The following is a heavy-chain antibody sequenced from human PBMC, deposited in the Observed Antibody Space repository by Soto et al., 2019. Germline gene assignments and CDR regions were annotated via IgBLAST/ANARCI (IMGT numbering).Heavy chain of an antibody. CDR2: IIPMLGVR. D-gene: IGHD2-21*01. CDR1: GGTFSTYS. V-gene: IGHV1-69*02. Sequence: QVQLVQSGAEVKKPGSSVKVSCKDSGGTFSTYSMSWVRQAPGQGLEWMGRIIPMLGVRNYAQRFQDRVTIIADKSTATVHMVLSSLRSEDTALYYCTIGSWSGEVFDIWGQGTMVTVSS. J-gene: IGHJ3*02. CDR3: TIGSWSGEVFDI.